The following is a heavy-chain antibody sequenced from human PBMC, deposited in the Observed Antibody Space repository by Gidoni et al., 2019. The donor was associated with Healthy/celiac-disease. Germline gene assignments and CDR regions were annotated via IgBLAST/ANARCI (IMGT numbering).Heavy chain of an antibody. CDR3: AREFKGYSYGRDAFDI. Sequence: QVQLVESGGGVVQPGRSLRLSCAASGFTFSSYGMHWVRQAPGKGLEWVAVIWDDGSNKYYADSVKGRFTISRDNSKNTLYLQMNSLRAEDTAVYYCAREFKGYSYGRDAFDIWGQGTMVTVSS. CDR2: IWDDGSNK. V-gene: IGHV3-33*01. J-gene: IGHJ3*02. D-gene: IGHD5-18*01. CDR1: GFTFSSYG.